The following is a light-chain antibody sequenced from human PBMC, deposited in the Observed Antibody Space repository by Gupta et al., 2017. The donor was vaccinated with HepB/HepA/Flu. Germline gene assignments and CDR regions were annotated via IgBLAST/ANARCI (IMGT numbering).Light chain of an antibody. J-gene: IGLJ1*01. CDR2: KDT. Sequence: SYELTQPPSVSVFPGHTAKITCSGDALPKQFAYWYQQKPGQAPLMIIYKDTERPSGIPERFSGSTSGTTVTLTISGVQAEDEADYHCQSADNSGTYVFGTGTKVTVL. CDR1: ALPKQF. CDR3: QSADNSGTYV. V-gene: IGLV3-25*03.